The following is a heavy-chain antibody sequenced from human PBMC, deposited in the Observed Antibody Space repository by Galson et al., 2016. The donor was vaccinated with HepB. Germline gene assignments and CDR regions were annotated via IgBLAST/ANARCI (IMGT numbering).Heavy chain of an antibody. D-gene: IGHD5-18*01. CDR2: VSTYDGDR. CDR1: GYTFSTYG. CDR3: ARDRGYGSDTFDF. V-gene: IGHV1-18*01. J-gene: IGHJ3*01. Sequence: SVKVSCRASGYTFSTYGVSWVRQAPGQGLEWMGWVSTYDGDRNYAQKLQGRVTMTKDTSTNTAYMELRSLTSDDTAVYYCARDRGYGSDTFDFWGQGTMVTVSS.